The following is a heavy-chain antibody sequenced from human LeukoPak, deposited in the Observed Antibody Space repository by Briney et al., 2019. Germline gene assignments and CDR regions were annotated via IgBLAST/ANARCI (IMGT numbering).Heavy chain of an antibody. CDR2: INHSGST. Sequence: PSETLSLTCTVSGGSISSSSYYWSWIRQPPGKGLEWIGEINHSGSTNYNPSLKSRVTISVDTSKNQFSLKLSSVTAADTAVYYCARGYPTYYYGSGSSYYFNYWGQGTLVTVSS. CDR1: GGSISSSSYY. CDR3: ARGYPTYYYGSGSSYYFNY. D-gene: IGHD3-10*01. V-gene: IGHV4-39*07. J-gene: IGHJ4*02.